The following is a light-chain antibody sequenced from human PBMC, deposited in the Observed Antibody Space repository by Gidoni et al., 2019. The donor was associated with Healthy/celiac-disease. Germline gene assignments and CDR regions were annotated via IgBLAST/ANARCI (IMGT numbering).Light chain of an antibody. CDR2: LGS. V-gene: IGKV2-28*01. CDR3: RQALQTPFT. J-gene: IGKJ3*01. Sequence: SVLTQSALSLPVTPGERASIPCRSSQRLLHSNGYNYLDWYLQKPGQSPQLLIYLGSNRASGVPERFSGSGSGTEFTLKISRVEADDVGVYYCRQALQTPFTFGHGTKVDIK. CDR1: QRLLHSNGYNY.